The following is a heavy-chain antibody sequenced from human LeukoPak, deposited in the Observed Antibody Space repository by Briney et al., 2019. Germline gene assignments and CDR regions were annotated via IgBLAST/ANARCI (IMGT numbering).Heavy chain of an antibody. CDR1: GFTVSSNY. V-gene: IGHV3-66*01. CDR2: IYSGGST. CDR3: AKGAGRWLQSYYGMDV. J-gene: IGHJ6*02. D-gene: IGHD5-24*01. Sequence: PGGSLRLSCAASGFTVSSNYMSWVRQAPGKGLEWVSVIYSGGSTYYADSVKGRFTISRDNSKNTLYLQMNSLRAEDTAVYYCAKGAGRWLQSYYGMDVWGQGTTVTVSS.